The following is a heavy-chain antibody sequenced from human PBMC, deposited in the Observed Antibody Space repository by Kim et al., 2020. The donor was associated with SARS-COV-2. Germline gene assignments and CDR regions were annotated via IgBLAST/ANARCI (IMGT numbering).Heavy chain of an antibody. CDR2: ISSSSTI. Sequence: GGSLRLSCAASGFTFSSYSMNWVRQAPGKGLEWVSYISSSSTIYYADSVKGRFTISRDNAKNSLYLQMNSLRAEDTAVYYCASRYAYYYYGMDVWGQGTTVTVSS. CDR1: GFTFSSYS. V-gene: IGHV3-48*04. J-gene: IGHJ6*02. D-gene: IGHD3-9*01. CDR3: ASRYAYYYYGMDV.